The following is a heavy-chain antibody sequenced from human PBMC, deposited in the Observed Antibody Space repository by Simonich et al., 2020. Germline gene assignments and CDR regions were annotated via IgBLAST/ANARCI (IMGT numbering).Heavy chain of an antibody. CDR3: ARRGYYNFWSGYEYFQH. D-gene: IGHD3-3*01. J-gene: IGHJ1*01. V-gene: IGHV4-34*01. CDR2: INHSGST. CDR1: GGSFSGYY. Sequence: QVQLQQWGAGLLKPSETLSLTCAVYGGSFSGYYWGWIRQPPGKGLEWIGEINHSGSTNYNPSLKSRFTISVDTSKNQFSLKLSSVTAADTAVYYCARRGYYNFWSGYEYFQHWGQGTLVTVSS.